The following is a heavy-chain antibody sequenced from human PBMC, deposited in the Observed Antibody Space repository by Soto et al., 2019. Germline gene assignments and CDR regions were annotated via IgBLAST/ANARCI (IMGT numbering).Heavy chain of an antibody. V-gene: IGHV4-34*01. J-gene: IGHJ4*02. CDR3: ARGPMYCSGGSCTNTYFDY. Sequence: PSETLSLTCAVYGGSFSGYYWSWIRQPPGKGLEWIGEINHSGSTNYNPSLKSRVTISVDTSKNQFSLKLSSVTAADTAVYYCARGPMYCSGGSCTNTYFDYWGQGTLVAVSS. CDR1: GGSFSGYY. CDR2: INHSGST. D-gene: IGHD2-15*01.